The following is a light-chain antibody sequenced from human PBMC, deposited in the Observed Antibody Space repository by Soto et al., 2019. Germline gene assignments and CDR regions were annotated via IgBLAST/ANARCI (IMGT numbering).Light chain of an antibody. J-gene: IGKJ2*01. CDR3: MQATPAYT. CDR1: QSLVHSDGNTY. Sequence: DIVLTQTPLSSPVTLGQPASISCRSSQSLVHSDGNTYLTWLQQRPGQPTKLLIYLISNRFSVVPETLSGSWAGKDITLKISRVEADDVGVYYCMQATPAYTFGQGTKLEIK. V-gene: IGKV2-24*01. CDR2: LIS.